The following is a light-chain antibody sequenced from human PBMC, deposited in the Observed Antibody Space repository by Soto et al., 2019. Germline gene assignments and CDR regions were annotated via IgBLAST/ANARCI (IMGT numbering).Light chain of an antibody. Sequence: QSALAQPPSASGSLGQSVTISCTGTGGDIGGYNFVSWYQQHPGKAPKLLIYEVNKRPSGVPDRFSASKSGNTASLTVSGLQAEDEADYYCSSYADSNNRYVFGTGTKLTVL. CDR3: SSYADSNNRYV. CDR1: GGDIGGYNF. V-gene: IGLV2-8*01. CDR2: EVN. J-gene: IGLJ1*01.